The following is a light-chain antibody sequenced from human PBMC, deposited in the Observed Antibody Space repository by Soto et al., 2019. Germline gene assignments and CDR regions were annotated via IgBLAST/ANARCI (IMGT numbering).Light chain of an antibody. CDR2: SNN. CDR1: SSNIGNNT. Sequence: QSVLTQPPSASGTPGQRVTFSCSGSSSNIGNNTVNWYQQLPGTAPKLLIYSNNQRPSGVPDRFSGSKSGTSASLAISGLQSEDEADYYCAAWDDSLNGVVFGGGTQLTVL. J-gene: IGLJ2*01. CDR3: AAWDDSLNGVV. V-gene: IGLV1-44*01.